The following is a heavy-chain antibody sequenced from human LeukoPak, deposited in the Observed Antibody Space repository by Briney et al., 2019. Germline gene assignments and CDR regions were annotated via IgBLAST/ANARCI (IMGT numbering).Heavy chain of an antibody. CDR1: GFTFSSYA. CDR3: AKGKVVVNFFDY. V-gene: IGHV3-23*01. Sequence: PGGSLRLSCAASGFTFSSYAMSWVRQAPGKGLEWVSAISGSGGSTYYADSVKGRFTISRENSKNTLYLQMNSLRAEDTAVYYCAKGKVVVNFFDYWGQGTLVTVSS. CDR2: ISGSGGST. J-gene: IGHJ4*02. D-gene: IGHD3-22*01.